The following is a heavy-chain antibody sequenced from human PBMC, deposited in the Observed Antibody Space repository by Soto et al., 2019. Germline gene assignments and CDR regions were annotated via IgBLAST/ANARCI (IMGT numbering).Heavy chain of an antibody. CDR3: ARGSYYDSSGYYGP. CDR1: GGSISSGGYY. D-gene: IGHD3-22*01. J-gene: IGHJ5*02. CDR2: IYYSGST. V-gene: IGHV4-31*03. Sequence: LSLTCTVSGGSISSGGYYWSWIRQHPGKGLEWIGYIYYSGSTYYNPSLKSRVTISVDTSKNQFSLKLSSVTAADTAVYHCARGSYYDSSGYYGPWGQGTLVTVSS.